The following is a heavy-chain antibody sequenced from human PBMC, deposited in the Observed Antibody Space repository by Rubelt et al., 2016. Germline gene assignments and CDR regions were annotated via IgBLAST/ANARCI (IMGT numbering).Heavy chain of an antibody. Sequence: QVQLQESGPGLVKPSETLSLTCTVSGGSISTYYWGWIRLPPGKGLEWIGYNHYTENSRYNPSLKSRVTVSVDTSKNQFSLRLTSVTAAETAVYYCAREDGGPGRYFDMDVWGQGTTVTVSS. D-gene: IGHD4-23*01. CDR1: GGSISTYY. J-gene: IGHJ6*02. V-gene: IGHV4-59*12. CDR2: NHYTENS. CDR3: AREDGGPGRYFDMDV.